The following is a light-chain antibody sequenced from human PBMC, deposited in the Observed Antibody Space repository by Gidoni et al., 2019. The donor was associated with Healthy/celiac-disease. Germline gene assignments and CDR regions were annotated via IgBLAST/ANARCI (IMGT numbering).Light chain of an antibody. Sequence: DIQMTQYPSSLSASVGDRVTITCRASQSMSSYVNWYQQTPGKAPKLLIYAASSLQSGVPSRFSGSGSGTDFTLTISSLQPEDFATYYCQQSYSTPLTFGGGTKVEIQ. CDR1: QSMSSY. V-gene: IGKV1-39*01. CDR3: QQSYSTPLT. CDR2: AAS. J-gene: IGKJ4*01.